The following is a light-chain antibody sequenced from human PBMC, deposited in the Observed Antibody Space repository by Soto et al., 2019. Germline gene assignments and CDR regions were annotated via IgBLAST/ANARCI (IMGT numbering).Light chain of an antibody. J-gene: IGKJ5*01. Sequence: EIVLTQSPGTLSLSPGERATLSCRASQRVNSICLAWYQQKPGQAPRLRIYGAFNRGTGIRDRFSGSGSGKEVTLTISRLEPGDFAVYSCHHYGSSPFDTFGQETRLEIK. CDR1: QRVNSIC. CDR2: GAF. CDR3: HHYGSSPFDT. V-gene: IGKV3-20*01.